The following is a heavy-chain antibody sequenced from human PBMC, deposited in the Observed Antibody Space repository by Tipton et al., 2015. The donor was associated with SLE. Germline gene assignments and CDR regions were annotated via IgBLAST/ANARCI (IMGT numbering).Heavy chain of an antibody. CDR3: ARDLPLGSFDY. J-gene: IGHJ4*02. V-gene: IGHV4-59*11. CDR2: IYYSGST. Sequence: TLSLTCTVSGGSISSHYWSWIQQPPGKGLEWIGYIYYSGSTNYNPSLKSRVTISVDTSKNQFSLKLSSVTAADTAVYYCARDLPLGSFDYWGQGTLVTVSS. CDR1: GGSISSHY.